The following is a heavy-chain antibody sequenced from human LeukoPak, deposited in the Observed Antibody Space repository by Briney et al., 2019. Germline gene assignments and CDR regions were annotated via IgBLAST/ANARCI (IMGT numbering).Heavy chain of an antibody. J-gene: IGHJ5*02. CDR1: GFTFSSYS. D-gene: IGHD3-22*01. Sequence: SGGSLRLSCAASGFTFSSYSMNWVRQAPGKGLGWVSSISSSSSYIYYADSVKGRFTISRDNAKNSLYLQMNSLRAEDTAVYYCARKRIGVLNWFDPWGQGTLVTVSS. V-gene: IGHV3-21*01. CDR2: ISSSSSYI. CDR3: ARKRIGVLNWFDP.